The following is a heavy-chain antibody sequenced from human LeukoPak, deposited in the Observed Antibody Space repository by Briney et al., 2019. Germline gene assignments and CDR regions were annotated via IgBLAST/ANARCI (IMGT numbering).Heavy chain of an antibody. CDR1: GDSLNDSG. D-gene: IGHD3-16*02. Sequence: SETLSLTCTLYGDSLNDSGWSWIRQPPGKGLEWIGEINPSGGTHYNPSLWSRLTISIDTSRNKFSLQLTSVTAADTGVYFCARVSDIMISFGGAISYFDYWGQGALVTVTS. V-gene: IGHV4-34*01. CDR2: INPSGGT. J-gene: IGHJ4*02. CDR3: ARVSDIMISFGGAISYFDY.